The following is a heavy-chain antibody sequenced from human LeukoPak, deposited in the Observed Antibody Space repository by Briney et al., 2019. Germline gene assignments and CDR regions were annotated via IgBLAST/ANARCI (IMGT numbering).Heavy chain of an antibody. V-gene: IGHV3-9*01. CDR2: ISWNSGSI. J-gene: IGHJ4*02. CDR1: GFTFDDYA. CDR3: AKDPPLGY. Sequence: PGGSLRLSCAASGFTFDDYAMHWVRQAPGKGLEWVSGISWNSGSIGYADSVKGRFTISRDNAKNSLYLQMNSVRAEDTALYYCAKDPPLGYWGQGTLVTVSS.